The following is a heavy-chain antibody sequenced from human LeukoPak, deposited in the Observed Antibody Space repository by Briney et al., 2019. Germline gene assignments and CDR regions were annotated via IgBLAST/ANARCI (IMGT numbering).Heavy chain of an antibody. D-gene: IGHD7-27*01. V-gene: IGHV4-34*01. CDR2: INHSGST. J-gene: IGHJ6*03. CDR1: GGSFSGYY. CDR3: ARRAHWGLYYYYYYYMDV. Sequence: PSETLSLTCAVYGGSFSGYYWSWIRQPPGKGLEWIGEINHSGSTNYNPSLKSRVTISVDTSKNQFSLKLSSVTAADTAVYYCARRAHWGLYYYYYYYMDVWGKGTTVTVSS.